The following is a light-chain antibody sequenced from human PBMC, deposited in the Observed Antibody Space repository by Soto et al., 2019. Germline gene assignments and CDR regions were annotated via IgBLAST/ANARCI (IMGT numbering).Light chain of an antibody. J-gene: IGKJ2*01. CDR1: QSISNW. Sequence: DIQMTQSPSTLSASVGDRVTITCRASQSISNWLAWYQQRPGEAPKLLMYDASTLENWVPSRFSGSGSGTEFTLTISGLRPDDFATYYCQQYNSYSYTFGQGTKL. CDR2: DAS. V-gene: IGKV1-5*01. CDR3: QQYNSYSYT.